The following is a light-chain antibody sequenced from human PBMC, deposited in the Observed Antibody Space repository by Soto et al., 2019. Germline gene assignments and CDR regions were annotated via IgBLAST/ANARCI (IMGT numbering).Light chain of an antibody. V-gene: IGKV1D-12*01. CDR3: QQADTFPWT. CDR1: RDISTW. Sequence: IQMTQSPSSVSASVGDRVTIICQASRDISTWVAWYQQKPGKAPKLLIYSASALKRGVPSRFSGSGSGTDFALTVSSLQPEDFATYYCQQADTFPWTFGQGTKVDIK. CDR2: SAS. J-gene: IGKJ1*01.